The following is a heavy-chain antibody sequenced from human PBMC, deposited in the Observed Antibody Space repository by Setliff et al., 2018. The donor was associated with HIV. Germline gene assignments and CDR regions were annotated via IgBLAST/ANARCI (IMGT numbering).Heavy chain of an antibody. J-gene: IGHJ4*02. CDR1: GYSISSGYY. D-gene: IGHD5-12*01. CDR2: IYHSGST. Sequence: SETLSLTCAVSGYSISSGYYWGWIRQPPGKGLEWIGSIYHSGSTYYNPSLKSRVTISVDTSKNQFSLKLTSVTAADTAVYYCARRGAYGYDYFDYWGPGMLVTVSS. V-gene: IGHV4-38-2*01. CDR3: ARRGAYGYDYFDY.